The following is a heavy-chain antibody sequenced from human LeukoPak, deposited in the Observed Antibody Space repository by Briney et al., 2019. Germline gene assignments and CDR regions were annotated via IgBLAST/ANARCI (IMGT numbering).Heavy chain of an antibody. D-gene: IGHD2-21*02. CDR2: IYHGDSDT. Sequence: GESQKISCKGSGYSFTSYWIGWVRQMPGKGLEWMGIIYHGDSDTRYSPSFQGQVTISADKSISTAYLQWSSLKASDTAMYYCARSGAYCGGDCYSSLLMDYWGQGTLVTVSS. J-gene: IGHJ4*02. V-gene: IGHV5-51*01. CDR1: GYSFTSYW. CDR3: ARSGAYCGGDCYSSLLMDY.